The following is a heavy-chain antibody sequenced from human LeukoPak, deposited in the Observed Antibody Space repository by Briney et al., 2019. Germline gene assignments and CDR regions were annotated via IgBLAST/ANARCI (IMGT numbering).Heavy chain of an antibody. V-gene: IGHV4-59*01. CDR2: IYYSGST. Sequence: SETPSLTCTVSGDSISSCFWSWIRRPPGKGLEWIGYIYYSGSTNYNPSLKSRVTISVDTSKNQFSLRLSSVTAADTAVYYCARGLSGYSSGWDAFDIWGHGTMVTVSS. CDR3: ARGLSGYSSGWDAFDI. J-gene: IGHJ3*02. CDR1: GDSISSCF. D-gene: IGHD6-19*01.